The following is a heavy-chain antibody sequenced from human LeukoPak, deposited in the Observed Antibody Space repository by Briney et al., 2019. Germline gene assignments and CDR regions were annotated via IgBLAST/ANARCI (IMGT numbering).Heavy chain of an antibody. CDR2: IYYSGRT. CDR1: GGSISSYY. J-gene: IGHJ3*02. Sequence: SEALSLTCTVSGGSISSYYWSWIRQPPGKGLEWMGYIYYSGRTNYNPSLKSRVTISVDTSKNQFSLKLRSVTAADTAVYYCARGLQLELLGALDIWGQGTMVTVSS. CDR3: ARGLQLELLGALDI. D-gene: IGHD1-26*01. V-gene: IGHV4-59*01.